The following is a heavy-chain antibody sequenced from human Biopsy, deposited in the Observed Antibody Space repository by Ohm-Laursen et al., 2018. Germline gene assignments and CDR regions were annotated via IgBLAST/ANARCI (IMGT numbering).Heavy chain of an antibody. CDR2: FAPVNGKT. V-gene: IGHV1-24*01. J-gene: IGHJ4*02. CDR3: AGDINNWNVNY. D-gene: IGHD1-20*01. Sequence: GASVKVSCKVSGYTLTDLSMHWVRQAPGKGLEWMGGFAPVNGKTIYAQKFQGRVTMTEDTSTDTAYMELSNLRSEDTAVYYCAGDINNWNVNYWGQGTLVIVSS. CDR1: GYTLTDLS.